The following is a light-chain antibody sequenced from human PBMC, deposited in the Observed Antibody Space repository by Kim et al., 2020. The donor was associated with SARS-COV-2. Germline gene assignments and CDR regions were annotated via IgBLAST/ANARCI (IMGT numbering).Light chain of an antibody. CDR3: QSYDNSLSGYV. CDR1: SSNIGAGYD. Sequence: QSVLTQPPSVSGAPGQRVTISCTGSSSNIGAGYDVHWYQQFPGAAPKFLIYGNDNRPSGVPDRFSGSKSGTSASLAITGLQPEDEADYYCQSYDNSLSGYVFGTGTKVTVL. J-gene: IGLJ1*01. V-gene: IGLV1-40*01. CDR2: GND.